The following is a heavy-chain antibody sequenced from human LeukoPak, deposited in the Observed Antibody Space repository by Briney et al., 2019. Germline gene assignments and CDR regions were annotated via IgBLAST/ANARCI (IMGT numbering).Heavy chain of an antibody. Sequence: GASVKVSCKASGYTFTSYGISWVRQAPGQGLEWMGWISAYNGNTHYAQKLQGRVTMTTDTSTNTAYMELRSLRSDDTAVYYCARDRRAIATAGEYYFDYWGQGILVTVSS. V-gene: IGHV1-18*01. CDR3: ARDRRAIATAGEYYFDY. CDR1: GYTFTSYG. D-gene: IGHD6-13*01. J-gene: IGHJ4*02. CDR2: ISAYNGNT.